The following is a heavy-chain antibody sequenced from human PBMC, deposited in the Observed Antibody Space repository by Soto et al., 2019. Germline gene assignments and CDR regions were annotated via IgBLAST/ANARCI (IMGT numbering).Heavy chain of an antibody. CDR1: GFTFSSDW. J-gene: IGHJ4*02. CDR2: ISGSGGST. V-gene: IGHV3-23*04. CDR3: AKARPPDIVVVVAASKPVDY. D-gene: IGHD2-15*01. Sequence: EVQLVASGGGLVQPGGSLRLSCAASGFTFSSDWMHWVRQAPGKGLVWVSAISGSGGSTYYADSVKGRFTISRDNSKNTLYLQMNSLRAEDTAVYYCAKARPPDIVVVVAASKPVDYWGQGTLVTVSS.